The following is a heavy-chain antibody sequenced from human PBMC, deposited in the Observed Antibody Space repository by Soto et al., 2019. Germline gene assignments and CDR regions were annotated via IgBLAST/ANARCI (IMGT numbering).Heavy chain of an antibody. V-gene: IGHV3-30-3*01. D-gene: IGHD3-10*01. CDR1: GFTFSSYA. J-gene: IGHJ3*01. CDR2: ISHDGSNK. CDR3: ARDPLWFGSWDAFDL. Sequence: GGSLRLSCAASGFTFSSYAMHWVRQVPGKGLEWVALISHDGSNKYYADAVKGRFTISRDNSKNTLSVQLHSLRTEDTGVYYCARDPLWFGSWDAFDLWGQGTMVTVSS.